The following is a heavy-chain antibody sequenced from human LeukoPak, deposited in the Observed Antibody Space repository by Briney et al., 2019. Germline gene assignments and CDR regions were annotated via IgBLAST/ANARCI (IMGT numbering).Heavy chain of an antibody. CDR1: GFTFSSYA. J-gene: IGHJ4*02. Sequence: GGSLRLSCAASGFTFSSYAMSWVRQAPGKGLEWVSAISGRGGSTYYADSVKGRFTISRDNSKNTLYLQMNSLRAEDTAVYYCAKDQGYSSSFGTSDYWGQGTLVTVSS. CDR2: ISGRGGST. V-gene: IGHV3-23*01. CDR3: AKDQGYSSSFGTSDY. D-gene: IGHD6-6*01.